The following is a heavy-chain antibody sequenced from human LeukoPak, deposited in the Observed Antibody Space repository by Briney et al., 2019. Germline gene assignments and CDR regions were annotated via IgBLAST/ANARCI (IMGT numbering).Heavy chain of an antibody. V-gene: IGHV4-59*01. Sequence: SETLSLTCTVSGGSISSYYWSWIRQPPGKGLEWIGYIYYSGSTNYNPSLKSRVTISVDTSKNQFSLKLSSVTAADTAVYYCARRNVGYRSGQLDYWGQGTLVTVSS. CDR1: GGSISSYY. D-gene: IGHD6-19*01. J-gene: IGHJ4*02. CDR3: ARRNVGYRSGQLDY. CDR2: IYYSGST.